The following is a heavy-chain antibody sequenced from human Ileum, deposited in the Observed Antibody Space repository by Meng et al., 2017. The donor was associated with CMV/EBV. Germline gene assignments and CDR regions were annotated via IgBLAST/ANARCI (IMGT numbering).Heavy chain of an antibody. J-gene: IGHJ4*02. CDR1: GFTFHTYA. CDR3: ARTQGNSDSPRAYFDS. V-gene: IGHV3-30*14. CDR2: ISYAGTNI. D-gene: IGHD3-3*01. Sequence: GGSLRLSCVASGFTFHTYAMHWVRQAPGKGLEWVAVISYAGTNIKYSDSVKGRFTISRDNSKNTLYLQLNSLSVEDTAVYFCARTQGNSDSPRAYFDSWGQGTLVTVSS.